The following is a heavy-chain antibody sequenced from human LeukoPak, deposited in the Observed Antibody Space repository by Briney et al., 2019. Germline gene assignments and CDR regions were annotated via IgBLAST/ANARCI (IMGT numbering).Heavy chain of an antibody. V-gene: IGHV3-23*01. CDR1: GFTFSSYA. CDR3: AKDRTWEPCFDY. D-gene: IGHD1-26*01. CDR2: ISGSGGST. J-gene: IGHJ4*02. Sequence: PGGSLRLSCAASGFTFSSYAMSWVRQAPGKGLGWVSAISGSGGSTYYADSVKGRFTISRDNSKNTLYLQMNSLRAEDTAVCYCAKDRTWEPCFDYWGQGTLVTVSS.